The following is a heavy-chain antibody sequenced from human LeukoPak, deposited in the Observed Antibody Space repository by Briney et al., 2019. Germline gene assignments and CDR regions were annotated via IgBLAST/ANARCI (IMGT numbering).Heavy chain of an antibody. J-gene: IGHJ3*02. CDR2: IIPIFGTA. CDR1: GGTFSSYA. V-gene: IGHV1-69*05. D-gene: IGHD3-22*01. CDR3: AGHHYDSSGRPIDAFDI. Sequence: SVKVSCKASGGTFSSYAISWVRQAPGQGLEWMGGIIPIFGTANYAQKFQGRVTITTDESTSTAYMELSSLRSEDTAVYYCAGHHYDSSGRPIDAFDIWGQGTMVTVSS.